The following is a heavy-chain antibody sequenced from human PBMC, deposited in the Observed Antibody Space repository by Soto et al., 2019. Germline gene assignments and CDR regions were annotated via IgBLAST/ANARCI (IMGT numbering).Heavy chain of an antibody. J-gene: IGHJ3*02. Sequence: PGESLKISCAASGLTFRSYWMHWVRQAPGKGLVWVSRINTDGSVAMYVDSVKGRFTISRDNAKNTLFLHMNSLRAEDTAVYYCAKFGWGGSYSESHASDIWGQGTMVTVSS. CDR3: AKFGWGGSYSESHASDI. D-gene: IGHD1-26*01. V-gene: IGHV3-74*03. CDR1: GLTFRSYW. CDR2: INTDGSVA.